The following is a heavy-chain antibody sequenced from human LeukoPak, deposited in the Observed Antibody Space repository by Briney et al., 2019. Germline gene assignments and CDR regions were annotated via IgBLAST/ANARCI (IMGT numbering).Heavy chain of an antibody. V-gene: IGHV1-69*04. CDR3: AKQGEIRQDYYMDV. CDR2: IIPVFGKA. CDR1: GGSISSYG. Sequence: SVKVSCKASGGSISSYGISWVRQAPGQGLEWMGRIIPVFGKANYAQKFQDRVTITADTVSNTAYMELTSLTSEDTAVYFCAKQGEIRQDYYMDVWGNGTAVTVSS. D-gene: IGHD1/OR15-1a*01. J-gene: IGHJ6*03.